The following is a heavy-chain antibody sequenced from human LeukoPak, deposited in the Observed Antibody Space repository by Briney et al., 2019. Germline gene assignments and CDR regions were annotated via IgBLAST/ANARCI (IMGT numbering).Heavy chain of an antibody. CDR3: ARSTGIAAAGTSFVY. V-gene: IGHV3-30-3*01. Sequence: GGSLRLSCAASGFTFSSYAMHWVRQAPGKGLEWVAVISYDGSNKYYADSVKGRFTISRDNAKNSLYLQMNSLRAEDTAVYYCARSTGIAAAGTSFVYWGQGTLVTVSS. D-gene: IGHD6-13*01. J-gene: IGHJ4*02. CDR2: ISYDGSNK. CDR1: GFTFSSYA.